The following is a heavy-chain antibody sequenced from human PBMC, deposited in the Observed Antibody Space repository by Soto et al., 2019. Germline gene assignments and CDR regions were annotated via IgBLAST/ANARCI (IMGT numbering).Heavy chain of an antibody. CDR2: IYYSGST. V-gene: IGHV4-30-4*01. CDR1: GGSIRSGYYY. D-gene: IGHD4-4*01. CDR3: ARALYSSFPRYYYYGMDV. Sequence: SETLSLTSTVSGGSIRSGYYYWSWIRQPPGQGLEWIGYIYYSGSTYYNPSLKSRVTISVDTSKNQFSLKLSSVTAADTAVYYCARALYSSFPRYYYYGMDVWGQGTTVTVSS. J-gene: IGHJ6*02.